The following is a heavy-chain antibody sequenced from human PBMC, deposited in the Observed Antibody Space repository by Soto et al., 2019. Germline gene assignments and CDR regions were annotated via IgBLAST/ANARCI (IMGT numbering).Heavy chain of an antibody. Sequence: SVKVSCKASGGTFSSYAISWVRQAPGQGLEWMGGIIPIFGTANYAQKFQGRVTITADESTSTAYMELSSLRSEDTAVYYCARVNHLGYCSGGSCPNDAFDIWGQGTMVTVSS. CDR2: IIPIFGTA. J-gene: IGHJ3*02. D-gene: IGHD2-15*01. V-gene: IGHV1-69*13. CDR3: ARVNHLGYCSGGSCPNDAFDI. CDR1: GGTFSSYA.